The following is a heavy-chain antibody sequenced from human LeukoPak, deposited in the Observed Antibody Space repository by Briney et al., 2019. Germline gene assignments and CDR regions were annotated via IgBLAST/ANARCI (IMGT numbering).Heavy chain of an antibody. V-gene: IGHV1-18*01. Sequence: ASVKVSCKASGYTFTSYGISWVRQAPGQGLEWMGWISAYNGNTNYAQKLQGRVTMTTDTTTSTAYMELRSLRSDDTAVYYCARDAGNFDWIFFDPWGQGTLVTVSS. D-gene: IGHD3-9*01. J-gene: IGHJ5*02. CDR1: GYTFTSYG. CDR2: ISAYNGNT. CDR3: ARDAGNFDWIFFDP.